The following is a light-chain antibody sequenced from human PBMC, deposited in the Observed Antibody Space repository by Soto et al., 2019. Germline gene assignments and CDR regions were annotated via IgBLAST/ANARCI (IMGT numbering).Light chain of an antibody. Sequence: QSVLTQPASVSGSPEQSITISCTGTSSDVGGYNYVSWYQQHPGKAPKLIIYDVSDRPSGVSNRFSGSKSGNTASLAISGLQAEDEADYYCSSYTRSDTLVFGGGTKVTVL. CDR2: DVS. J-gene: IGLJ2*01. CDR1: SSDVGGYNY. V-gene: IGLV2-14*01. CDR3: SSYTRSDTLV.